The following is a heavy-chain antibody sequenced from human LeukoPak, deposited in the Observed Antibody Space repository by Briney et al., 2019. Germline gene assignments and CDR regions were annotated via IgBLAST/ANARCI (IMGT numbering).Heavy chain of an antibody. D-gene: IGHD3-22*01. CDR3: ASLSYYYDSSGYYSGY. V-gene: IGHV4-4*07. CDR1: GGSISSYY. CDR2: IYTSGST. J-gene: IGHJ4*02. Sequence: MASETLSLTCTVSGGSISSYYWSWIRQPAGKGLEWIGRIYTSGSTNYNPSLKSRVTMSVDTSKNQFSLKLSSVTAADTAVYYCASLSYYYDSSGYYSGYWGQGTLVTVSS.